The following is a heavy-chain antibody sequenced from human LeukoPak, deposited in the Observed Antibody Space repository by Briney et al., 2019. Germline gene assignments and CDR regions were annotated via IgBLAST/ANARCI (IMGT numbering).Heavy chain of an antibody. CDR2: IKEDGSDK. V-gene: IGHV3-7*01. CDR1: GFTFSNYW. J-gene: IGHJ1*01. CDR3: ATYSSLNRREFQY. D-gene: IGHD3-22*01. Sequence: TGGSLRLSCAASGFTFSNYWMNWVRQAPGKGLEWVANIKEDGSDKYYVDSVKGRFTISRDNAKNSLYLQMNSLRAEDTAVYYCATYSSLNRREFQYWGQGTLLTVSS.